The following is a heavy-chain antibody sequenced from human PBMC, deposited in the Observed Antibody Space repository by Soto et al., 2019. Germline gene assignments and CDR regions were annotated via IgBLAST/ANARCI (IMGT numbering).Heavy chain of an antibody. CDR1: VYGFTGDV. Sequence: ASVKGSCKAAVYGFTGDVMHWVSQAPGQRLEWMGWINAGNGNTKYSQKFQGRVTITRDTSASTAYMELSSLRSEDTAVYYCARDELTIFGVAHYYYYGMDVWGQGTTVTVSS. D-gene: IGHD3-3*01. J-gene: IGHJ6*02. CDR2: INAGNGNT. CDR3: ARDELTIFGVAHYYYYGMDV. V-gene: IGHV1-3*01.